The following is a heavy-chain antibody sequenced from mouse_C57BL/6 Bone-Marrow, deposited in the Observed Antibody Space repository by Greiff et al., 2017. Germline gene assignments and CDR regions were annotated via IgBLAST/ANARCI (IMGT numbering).Heavy chain of an antibody. V-gene: IGHV5-17*01. CDR1: GFTFSDYG. J-gene: IGHJ2*01. D-gene: IGHD2-13*01. Sequence: EVHLVASGGGLVKPGGSLKLSCAASGFTFSDYGMHWVRQAPEKGLEWVAYISSGSSTIYYADTVKGRFTISRDNATNTLFLQMTSLRSEDTAMYYCARGTRDYWGQGTTLTVSS. CDR3: ARGTRDY. CDR2: ISSGSSTI.